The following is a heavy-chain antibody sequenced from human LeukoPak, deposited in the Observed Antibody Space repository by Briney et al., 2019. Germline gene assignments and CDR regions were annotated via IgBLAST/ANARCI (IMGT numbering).Heavy chain of an antibody. V-gene: IGHV3-23*01. CDR1: GFTSSNYA. D-gene: IGHD2-2*01. CDR2: ISGSGSNT. Sequence: PGGSLRLSCAASGFTSSNYAMSWVRQAPGEGLEWVAAISGSGSNTFYADSVNGRFTISRDNSKNTLYLQMNGLRTEDTAVYFCTKEGGDIVVVPAAHAFNMWGQGTMATVSS. J-gene: IGHJ3*02. CDR3: TKEGGDIVVVPAAHAFNM.